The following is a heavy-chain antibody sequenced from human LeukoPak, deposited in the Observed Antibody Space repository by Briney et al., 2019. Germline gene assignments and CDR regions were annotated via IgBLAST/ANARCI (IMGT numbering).Heavy chain of an antibody. CDR1: GFTFSSYG. CDR3: AKAPHIAAAGPIYYYYYYMDV. Sequence: GGSLRLSCAASGFTFSSYGMHWVRQAPGKGLEWVAFIRYDGSNKYYADSVKGRFTISRDNSKNTLYLQMNSLRAEDTAVYYCAKAPHIAAAGPIYYYYYYMDVWGKGTTVTVSS. V-gene: IGHV3-30*02. CDR2: IRYDGSNK. D-gene: IGHD6-13*01. J-gene: IGHJ6*03.